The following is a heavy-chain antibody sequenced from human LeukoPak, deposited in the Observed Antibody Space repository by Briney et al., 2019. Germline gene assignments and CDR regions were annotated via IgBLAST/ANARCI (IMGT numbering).Heavy chain of an antibody. CDR2: IYYSGSA. Sequence: PSETLSLTCAVSGGSISSADFYWSWIRQHPGKGLEWIGFIYYSGSAYYNPSLKSRVTISVDTSKNQFSLKLSSVTAADTAVYYCARESQYYYGSGSYFSWFDPWGQGTLVTVSS. D-gene: IGHD3-10*01. CDR3: ARESQYYYGSGSYFSWFDP. J-gene: IGHJ5*02. CDR1: GGSISSADFY. V-gene: IGHV4-31*11.